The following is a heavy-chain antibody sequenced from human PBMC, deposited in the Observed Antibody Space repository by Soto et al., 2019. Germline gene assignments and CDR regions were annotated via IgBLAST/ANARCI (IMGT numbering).Heavy chain of an antibody. V-gene: IGHV4-31*02. D-gene: IGHD3-10*01. J-gene: IGHJ4*02. CDR3: ARDGGYGSGSYYYAY. CDR1: GGSISSGGYY. Sequence: SETLSLTFTVSGGSISSGGYYWSWIRQHPGKGLEWIGYIYYSGTTNYNPSLKSRVTISVDTFKNQFSLKLSSVTAADTAVYYCARDGGYGSGSYYYAYWGQGTLVT. CDR2: IYYSGTT.